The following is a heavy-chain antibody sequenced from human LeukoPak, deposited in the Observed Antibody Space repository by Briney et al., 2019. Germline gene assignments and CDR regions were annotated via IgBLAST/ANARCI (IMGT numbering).Heavy chain of an antibody. CDR2: ISGSGGST. CDR3: ATSPRVAGPFDY. CDR1: GFTFSSYA. V-gene: IGHV3-23*01. Sequence: PGGSLRLSCAASGFTFSSYAMSWVRQSPGKGLEWVSAISGSGGSTYYADSVKGRFTISRDNSKNTLYLQMNSLRAEDTAVYYCATSPRVAGPFDYWGQGTLVTVSS. D-gene: IGHD6-19*01. J-gene: IGHJ4*02.